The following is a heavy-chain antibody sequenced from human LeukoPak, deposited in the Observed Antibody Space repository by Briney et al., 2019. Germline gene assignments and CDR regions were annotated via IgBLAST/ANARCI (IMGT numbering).Heavy chain of an antibody. CDR3: AKDIAPYYYGMDV. V-gene: IGHV3-9*01. Sequence: GRSLRLSCAASGFTFDDYAMHWVWQAPGKGLEWVSGISWNSGSIGYADSVKGRFTISRDNAKNSLYLQMNSLRAEDTALYYCAKDIAPYYYGMDVWGQGTTVTVSS. CDR1: GFTFDDYA. J-gene: IGHJ6*02. CDR2: ISWNSGSI.